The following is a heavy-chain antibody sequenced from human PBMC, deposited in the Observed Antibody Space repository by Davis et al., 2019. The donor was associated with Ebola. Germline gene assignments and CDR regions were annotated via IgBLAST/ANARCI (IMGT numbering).Heavy chain of an antibody. J-gene: IGHJ4*02. V-gene: IGHV3-33*01. Sequence: GESLKISCEASGFTFSTYGMHWLRQAPGKGLEWVAVTWYEGNNKFYAESVEGRFTISADNSKNSLYLQMDSLRDEDTALYYCSRGGAVKFDYWGQGTLVTVSS. CDR3: SRGGAVKFDY. D-gene: IGHD4-17*01. CDR1: GFTFSTYG. CDR2: TWYEGNNK.